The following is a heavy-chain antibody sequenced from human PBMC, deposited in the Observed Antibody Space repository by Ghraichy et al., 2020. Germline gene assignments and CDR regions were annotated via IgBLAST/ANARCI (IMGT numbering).Heavy chain of an antibody. D-gene: IGHD6-13*01. V-gene: IGHV3-23*01. CDR3: AKGRSTPFEGIAAAGNLYFYY. Sequence: GESLNISCAASGFTFSSYAMSWVRQAPGKGLEWVSAISGSGGSTYYADSVKGRFTISRDNSKNTLYLQMNSLRAEDTAVYYCAKGRSTPFEGIAAAGNLYFYYWGQGTLVTVSS. CDR2: ISGSGGST. J-gene: IGHJ4*02. CDR1: GFTFSSYA.